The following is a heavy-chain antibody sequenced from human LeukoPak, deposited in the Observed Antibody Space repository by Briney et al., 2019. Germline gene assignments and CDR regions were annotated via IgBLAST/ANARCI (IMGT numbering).Heavy chain of an antibody. CDR1: GFTFSSYS. CDR2: ISNSSSYI. V-gene: IGHV3-21*01. J-gene: IGHJ3*02. Sequence: GGSLRLSCAASGFTFSSYSMNWVRQAPGKGLEWVSSISNSSSYIYYADSVKGRFTISRGNAKNSLYLQMNSLRAEDTAVYYCARGRNNAFDIWGQGTMVTVSS. D-gene: IGHD1-14*01. CDR3: ARGRNNAFDI.